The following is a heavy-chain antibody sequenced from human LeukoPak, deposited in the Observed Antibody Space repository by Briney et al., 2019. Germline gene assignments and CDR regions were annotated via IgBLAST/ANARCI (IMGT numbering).Heavy chain of an antibody. D-gene: IGHD6-13*01. J-gene: IGHJ4*02. CDR3: TRPAGTGVY. CDR2: IRSKANSYAT. V-gene: IGHV3-73*01. CDR1: GFTFSGSA. Sequence: GGSLRLSCAASGFTFSGSAMHWVRQASGKGLEWVGRIRSKANSYATAYAASVKGRFTISRDDSKNTAYLQMNSLKTEDTAVYYCTRPAGTGVYWGQGTLVTVSS.